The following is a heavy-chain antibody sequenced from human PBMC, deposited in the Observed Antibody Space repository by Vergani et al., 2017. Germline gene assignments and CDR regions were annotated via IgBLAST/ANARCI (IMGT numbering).Heavy chain of an antibody. Sequence: QVQLVESGGGVVQPGGSLRLSCATSGYTFRTNGFHWVRQAPGKGLEGVAFLRSEGNEYYADSVKGRFTISRDNSKNTLYLQMSSLRTEDTAVYYCTKRGDYGDYSGSWGQGTLVTVSS. CDR2: LRSEGNE. CDR1: GYTFRTNG. CDR3: TKRGDYGDYSGS. J-gene: IGHJ4*02. D-gene: IGHD3-16*01. V-gene: IGHV3-30*02.